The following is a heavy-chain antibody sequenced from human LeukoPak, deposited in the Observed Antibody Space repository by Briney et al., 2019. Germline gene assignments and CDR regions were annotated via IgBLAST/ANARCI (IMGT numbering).Heavy chain of an antibody. V-gene: IGHV3-7*01. CDR3: AVLDSTHPVLGY. CDR1: GFTFSSYW. Sequence: PGGSLRLSCAASGFTFSSYWMSWVRQAPGKGLEWVANIKQDGREKYYVDSVKGRFTISRDNAKNSLYLQMNSLRAEDTAVYYCAVLDSTHPVLGYWGQGTLVTVSS. CDR2: IKQDGREK. D-gene: IGHD2-2*01. J-gene: IGHJ4*02.